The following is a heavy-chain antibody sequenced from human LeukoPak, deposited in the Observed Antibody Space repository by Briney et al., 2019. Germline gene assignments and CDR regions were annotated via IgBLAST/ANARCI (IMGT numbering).Heavy chain of an antibody. CDR1: GYTFTGYY. D-gene: IGHD6-19*01. CDR2: INPNSGGT. V-gene: IGHV1-2*02. Sequence: ASVKVSCKASGYTFTGYYMHWVRQAPGQGLEWMGWINPNSGGTNYAQKFQGRVTMTRDTSISTAYMELSRLRSDDTAVYYCARERRAVADWFDPWAREPWSPSPQ. J-gene: IGHJ5*02. CDR3: ARERRAVADWFDP.